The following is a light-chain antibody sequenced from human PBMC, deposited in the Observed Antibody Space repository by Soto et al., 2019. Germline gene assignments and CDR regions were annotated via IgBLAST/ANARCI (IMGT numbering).Light chain of an antibody. CDR2: AAS. CDR1: QGITSW. Sequence: DIPMTQSPSSVSASVGDRVTITCRASQGITSWLAWYQQKPGRAPKLLIYAASSLQSGVPSRFSGSGSWRDFNLPISSLQPEDFATYFCQPTSSFPVTFGGGTKVEIK. J-gene: IGKJ4*01. CDR3: QPTSSFPVT. V-gene: IGKV1-12*01.